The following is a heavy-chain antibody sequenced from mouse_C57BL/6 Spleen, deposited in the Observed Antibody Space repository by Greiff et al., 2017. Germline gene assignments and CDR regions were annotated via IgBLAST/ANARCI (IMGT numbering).Heavy chain of an antibody. J-gene: IGHJ1*03. Sequence: VKLQESGPGLVAPSQSLSITCTVSGFSLTSYAISWVRQPPGKGLEWLGVIWTGGGTNYNSALKSRLSISKDNSKSQVFLKMNSLQTDDTARYYCASAYYSNSWYFDVWGTGTTVTVSS. CDR1: GFSLTSYA. D-gene: IGHD2-5*01. CDR2: IWTGGGT. CDR3: ASAYYSNSWYFDV. V-gene: IGHV2-9-1*01.